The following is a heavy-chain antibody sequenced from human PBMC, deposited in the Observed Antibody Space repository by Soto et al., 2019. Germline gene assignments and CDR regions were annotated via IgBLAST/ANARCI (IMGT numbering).Heavy chain of an antibody. CDR2: VHGGGST. J-gene: IGHJ4*02. V-gene: IGHV3-53*01. Sequence: GGSLRLSCAASGFTVSNNHMTWVRQAAGKGLELVSFVHGGGSTSYADFVKGRFTISRDNSKNTLYLQMDSLRAEDTTIYYCAGRLTTAASLDYWGRGTLVTVSS. D-gene: IGHD3-16*01. CDR3: AGRLTTAASLDY. CDR1: GFTVSNNH.